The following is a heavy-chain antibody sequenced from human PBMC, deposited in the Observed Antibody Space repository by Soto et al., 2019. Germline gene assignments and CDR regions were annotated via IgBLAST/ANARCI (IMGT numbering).Heavy chain of an antibody. CDR2: INHSGST. J-gene: IGHJ4*02. V-gene: IGHV4-34*01. CDR1: GGSFSGYY. Sequence: SETLSLTCAVYGGSFSGYYWSWIRQPPGKGLEWIGEINHSGSTNYNPSLKSRVTISVDTSKNQFSLKLSSVTAADTAVYYCARSLVDGSPGHHFFDYWGQGTLVTVSS. D-gene: IGHD3-10*01. CDR3: ARSLVDGSPGHHFFDY.